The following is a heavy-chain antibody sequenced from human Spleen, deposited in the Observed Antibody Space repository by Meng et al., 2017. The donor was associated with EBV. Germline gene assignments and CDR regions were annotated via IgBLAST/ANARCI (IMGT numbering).Heavy chain of an antibody. Sequence: EVQLVQSGAEVKKPGATVKISCKVSGYSFIDYYLHWVQQAPGKGLEWMGLVDSENDRTIYAGKFQDRVTITADTSTDTAFLELSSLKSEDTAVYYCALLGRASSSGLLFDYWGQGTLVTVSS. V-gene: IGHV1-69-2*01. D-gene: IGHD6-19*01. CDR1: GYSFIDYY. CDR2: VDSENDRT. J-gene: IGHJ4*02. CDR3: ALLGRASSSGLLFDY.